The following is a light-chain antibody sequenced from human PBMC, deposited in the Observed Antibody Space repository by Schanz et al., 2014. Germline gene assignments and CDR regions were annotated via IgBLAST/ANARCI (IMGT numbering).Light chain of an antibody. V-gene: IGLV2-14*01. Sequence: QSALTQPASVSGSPGQSITISCTGTSSDVGAYNFVSWYQQHPGKAPKLMIYDVSNRPSGVSNRFSGSKSGNTASLTVSGLQAEDEGDFYCCSYAGSSTHVVFGGGTKLTVL. CDR3: CSYAGSSTHVV. CDR1: SSDVGAYNF. CDR2: DVS. J-gene: IGLJ2*01.